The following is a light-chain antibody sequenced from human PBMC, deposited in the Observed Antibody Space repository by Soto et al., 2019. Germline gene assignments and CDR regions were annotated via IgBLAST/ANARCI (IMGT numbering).Light chain of an antibody. CDR2: AAS. CDR3: QQSYSTPWT. CDR1: QSISSY. V-gene: IGKV1-39*01. J-gene: IGKJ1*01. Sequence: DIQMTQSPSSLSASVGYRFTITCRASQSISSYLNWYKQKPGKAPKLMSYAASSLQSGVPSRFSGSGSGTDFTLTISSLKPEDFETYYCQQSYSTPWTFGQGTKVDIK.